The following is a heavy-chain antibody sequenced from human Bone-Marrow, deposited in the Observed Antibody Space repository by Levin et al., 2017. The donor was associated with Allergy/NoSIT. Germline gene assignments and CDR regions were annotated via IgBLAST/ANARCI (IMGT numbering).Heavy chain of an antibody. CDR2: IIPKFGTT. CDR3: ATSGSSSWEYFYH. J-gene: IGHJ1*01. V-gene: IGHV1-69*01. CDR1: GGIFGSSD. D-gene: IGHD2-2*01. Sequence: GGSLRLSCKASGGIFGSSDMSWVRQAPGQGLEWMGGIIPKFGTTNYAQKFQGRVTITADESTSTAYMELSSLRSEDTAVYYCATSGSSSWEYFYHWGQGTLVTVSS.